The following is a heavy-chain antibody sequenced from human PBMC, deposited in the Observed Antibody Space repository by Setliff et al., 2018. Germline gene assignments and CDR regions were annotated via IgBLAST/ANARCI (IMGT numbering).Heavy chain of an antibody. CDR3: RLWSHDYHNDY. Sequence: PSETLSLTCTVSGGSISSMSYYWGWIRQPPGKGLEWIGSIYHSGSSYYNSSLRSRVTISVDTSKNQFSLILRSVTAADTAVYYCRLWSHDYHNDYWGQGTLVTVSS. J-gene: IGHJ4*02. V-gene: IGHV4-39*07. D-gene: IGHD3-16*01. CDR2: IYHSGSS. CDR1: GGSISSMSYY.